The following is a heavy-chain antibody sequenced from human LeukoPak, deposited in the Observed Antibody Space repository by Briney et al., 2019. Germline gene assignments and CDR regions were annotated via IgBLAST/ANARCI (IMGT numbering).Heavy chain of an antibody. CDR1: GFTFSDYY. Sequence: TGGSLRLSCAASGFTFSDYYMSWVRQAPGKGLEWVSYISNRSSNKNYADSVKGRFTISRDNGKNSLYLQMNSLGAEDTAVYYCARGKRVGPTADYYYGMDVWGQGTTVTVSS. J-gene: IGHJ6*02. CDR3: ARGKRVGPTADYYYGMDV. CDR2: ISNRSSNK. D-gene: IGHD1-26*01. V-gene: IGHV3-11*05.